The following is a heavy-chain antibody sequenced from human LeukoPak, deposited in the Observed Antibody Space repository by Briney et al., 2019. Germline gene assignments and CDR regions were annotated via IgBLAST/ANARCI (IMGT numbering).Heavy chain of an antibody. Sequence: GGSLRLSCAASGFSVNNNYVTWVRQAPGKGLEWVSLIYSGGSTYYADSVKGRFTISRDNSKNTLYLQMNSLRAEDTAVYYCARVSSSGWRSFDDWGQGTLVTVSS. CDR1: GFSVNNNY. V-gene: IGHV3-53*01. CDR3: ARVSSSGWRSFDD. D-gene: IGHD6-19*01. CDR2: IYSGGST. J-gene: IGHJ4*02.